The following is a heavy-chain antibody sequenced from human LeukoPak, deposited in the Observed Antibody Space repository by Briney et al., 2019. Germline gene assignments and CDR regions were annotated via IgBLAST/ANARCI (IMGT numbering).Heavy chain of an antibody. V-gene: IGHV3-21*01. CDR2: ITTRSSYI. J-gene: IGHJ5*02. CDR1: GFTFSSYS. Sequence: GGSLRLSCAASGFTFSSYSMYWVRQAPGKGLEWVSSITTRSSYIYYADSVKGRFTISRDDAKSSLYLQMSSLRAEDTAVYYCARDPAAAGSVWLDPWGQGILVTVSS. D-gene: IGHD6-13*01. CDR3: ARDPAAAGSVWLDP.